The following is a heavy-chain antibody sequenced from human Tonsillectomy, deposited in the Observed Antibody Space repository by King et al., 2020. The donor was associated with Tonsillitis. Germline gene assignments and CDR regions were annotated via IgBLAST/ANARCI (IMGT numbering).Heavy chain of an antibody. V-gene: IGHV3-49*03. Sequence: VQLVESGGGLVQPGRSLRLSCPASGFTFGDYAMSWFRPAPGQGLEWVGFIRSKAYGGTTEYAASVKGRFTISRDDSKSIAYLQMNSLKTEDTAVYYWTRGSLGVVAADYWGQGTLVTVSS. CDR3: TRGSLGVVAADY. CDR1: GFTFGDYA. CDR2: IRSKAYGGTT. D-gene: IGHD2-15*01. J-gene: IGHJ4*02.